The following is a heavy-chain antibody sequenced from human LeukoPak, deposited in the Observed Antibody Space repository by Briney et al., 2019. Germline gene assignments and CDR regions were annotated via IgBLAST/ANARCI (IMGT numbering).Heavy chain of an antibody. V-gene: IGHV2-5*01. CDR2: ISWNDDK. J-gene: IGHJ2*01. D-gene: IGHD5-18*01. CDR1: GFSLTTRGVA. Sequence: SGPTLVNPTQTLTLTCTFSGFSLTTRGVAVGWIRQPPGKALEWLALISWNDDKFYSPSLKSRLTITKDTSKNQVVLRMTDMDPVDTATYYCAHEGEVGYSYGQTWYFDLWGRGTLVTVYS. CDR3: AHEGEVGYSYGQTWYFDL.